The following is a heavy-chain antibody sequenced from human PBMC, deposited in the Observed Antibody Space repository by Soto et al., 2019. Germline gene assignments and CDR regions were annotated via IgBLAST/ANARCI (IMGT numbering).Heavy chain of an antibody. V-gene: IGHV3-23*01. J-gene: IGHJ4*02. Sequence: EVQVLASGGGLVQPGGSLRLSCAATGFTFSDFAMSWVRQAPGKGLEWVSRIYGGGNGPHYADSVKGRVTISRDNAKNTLYLQMTSLRAEDTAVYYCAKMEGMDPWAYSFDYWGQGTLVTVSS. CDR2: IYGGGNGP. D-gene: IGHD2-2*03. CDR3: AKMEGMDPWAYSFDY. CDR1: GFTFSDFA.